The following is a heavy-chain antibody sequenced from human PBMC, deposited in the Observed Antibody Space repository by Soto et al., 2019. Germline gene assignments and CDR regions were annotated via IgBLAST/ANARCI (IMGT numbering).Heavy chain of an antibody. Sequence: ASVKVSCKASGGTFSSYAISWVRQAPGQGLEWMGGITPIFGTANYAQKFQGRVTITADKSTSTAYMELSSLRSEDTAVYYCARRPPGDSNYLDNWFDPWGQGTLVTVSS. CDR1: GGTFSSYA. CDR3: ARRPPGDSNYLDNWFDP. D-gene: IGHD4-4*01. J-gene: IGHJ5*02. V-gene: IGHV1-69*06. CDR2: ITPIFGTA.